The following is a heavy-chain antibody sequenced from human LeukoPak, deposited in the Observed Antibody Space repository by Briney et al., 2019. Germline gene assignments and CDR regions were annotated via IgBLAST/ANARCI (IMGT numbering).Heavy chain of an antibody. Sequence: GGSLRLSCAASGFTFSSYGMHWVRQAPGKGLEWVAVISYDGSNKYYADSVKGRFTISRDNSKNTLYLQMNSLRAEDTAVYYCARDGNYYGSGRPYYYYGMDVWGQGTTVTVSS. CDR3: ARDGNYYGSGRPYYYYGMDV. J-gene: IGHJ6*02. D-gene: IGHD3-10*01. V-gene: IGHV3-30*03. CDR1: GFTFSSYG. CDR2: ISYDGSNK.